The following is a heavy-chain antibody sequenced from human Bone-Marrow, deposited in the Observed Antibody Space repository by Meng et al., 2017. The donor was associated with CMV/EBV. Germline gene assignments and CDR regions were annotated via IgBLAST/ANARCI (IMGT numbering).Heavy chain of an antibody. J-gene: IGHJ5*02. Sequence: GSLRLSCAVYGGSFSGYYWSWIRQPPGKGLEWIGEINHSGSTNYNPSLKSRVTISVDTSKNQFSLKLTSVTATDTAVFYCARRRIQLWLTSWWFDPWGQGTLVTVSS. D-gene: IGHD5-18*01. CDR3: ARRRIQLWLTSWWFDP. CDR2: INHSGST. V-gene: IGHV4-34*01. CDR1: GGSFSGYY.